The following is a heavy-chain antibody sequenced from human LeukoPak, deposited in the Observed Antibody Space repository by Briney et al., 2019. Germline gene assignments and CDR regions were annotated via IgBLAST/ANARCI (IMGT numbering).Heavy chain of an antibody. CDR3: ETDQYCSASSCGAGTDFGP. V-gene: IGHV3-64D*06. CDR2: FGSTGSST. Sequence: SLSLSCSLSGFTFSNYAMHWVREAPGPGVEFFSGFGSTGSSTDYPDSVPERFRIPRDNSKNTPYLPMTSLRADHTAVYDWETDQYCSASSCGAGTDFGPWGKGTSVTVSS. CDR1: GFTFSNYA. J-gene: IGHJ5*02. D-gene: IGHD2-15*01.